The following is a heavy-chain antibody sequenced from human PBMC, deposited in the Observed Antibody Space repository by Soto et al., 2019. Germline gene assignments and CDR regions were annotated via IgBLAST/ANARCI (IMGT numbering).Heavy chain of an antibody. D-gene: IGHD4-17*01. CDR1: GGSISSISYY. CDR2: SYYSGNT. Sequence: SETLSLTCTVSGGSISSISYYWDWIRQPPGKGLEWIGSSYYSGNTYYNMSFEGRVTISVDTSRNQFFLKVRSVTAADTAVYYCATPLGPDYELRLTGYAMDVWGQGTTVTV. J-gene: IGHJ6*02. V-gene: IGHV4-39*01. CDR3: ATPLGPDYELRLTGYAMDV.